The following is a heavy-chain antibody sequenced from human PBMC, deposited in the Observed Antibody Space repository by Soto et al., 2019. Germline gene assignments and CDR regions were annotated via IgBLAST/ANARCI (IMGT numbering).Heavy chain of an antibody. V-gene: IGHV4-59*04. CDR2: IYYSGST. D-gene: IGHD4-17*01. CDR1: GGSISSYY. Sequence: PSETLSLTCTVSGGSISSYYWSWIRQHPGKGLEWIGYIYYSGSTYYNPSLKSRVTISVDTSKNQFSLKLSSVTAADTAVYYCARHPLTTVNPYYYYYMDVWGKGTTVTVSS. J-gene: IGHJ6*03. CDR3: ARHPLTTVNPYYYYYMDV.